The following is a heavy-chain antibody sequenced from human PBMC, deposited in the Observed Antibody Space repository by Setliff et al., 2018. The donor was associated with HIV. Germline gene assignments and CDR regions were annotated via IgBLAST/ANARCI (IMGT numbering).Heavy chain of an antibody. Sequence: SETLSLTCTVSGGSISNSRYYWSWIRQPPGKGLEWIGSIYYSGSTYYNPSLKSRVTISVDTSKNQFSLTLSSVTAADTAIYFCMRDGSRTTGMTGYYYGVDVWGQGTTVTVSS. CDR3: MRDGSRTTGMTGYYYGVDV. V-gene: IGHV4-39*02. CDR1: GGSISNSRYY. D-gene: IGHD1-1*01. CDR2: IYYSGST. J-gene: IGHJ6*02.